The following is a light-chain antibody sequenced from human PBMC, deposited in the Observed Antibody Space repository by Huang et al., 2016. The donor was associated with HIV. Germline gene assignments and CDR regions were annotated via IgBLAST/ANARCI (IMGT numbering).Light chain of an antibody. CDR1: QDINNY. J-gene: IGKJ4*01. CDR2: DAS. CDR3: QQYDSLVT. V-gene: IGKV1-33*01. Sequence: DIQMTQSPSSLSASVGDRVTITCQASQDINNYLNWYQQKPGKAPKLLIYDASSVETGVPARFSGSGSGTDFTFTINSLQSEDFGTYYCQQYDSLVTFGGGTKVAIK.